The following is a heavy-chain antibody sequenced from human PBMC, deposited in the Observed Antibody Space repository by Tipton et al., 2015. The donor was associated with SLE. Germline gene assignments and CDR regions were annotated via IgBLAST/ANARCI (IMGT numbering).Heavy chain of an antibody. J-gene: IGHJ3*01. CDR1: GVSITSGGYY. CDR3: ARAGGNSLALHV. D-gene: IGHD4-23*01. CDR2: VYYNVRT. Sequence: TLSLTCNVSGVSITSGGYYWSWIRQRPGTGPEWIGTVYYNVRTYDDPSLKSRMTMSLDTSKNQLSLNLSSMTAADTAVYSCARAGGNSLALHVWGQGTMVTVSS. V-gene: IGHV4-31*03.